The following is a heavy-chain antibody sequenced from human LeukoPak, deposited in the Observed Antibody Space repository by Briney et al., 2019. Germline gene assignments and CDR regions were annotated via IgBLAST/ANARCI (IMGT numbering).Heavy chain of an antibody. D-gene: IGHD4-17*01. V-gene: IGHV3-33*01. CDR3: ARDRMTTDYYYGMDV. J-gene: IGHJ6*02. CDR1: GFTFSSYG. Sequence: GGSLRLSCAASGFTFSSYGMHWVRQAPGKGLEWVAVIWYDGSNKYYADSVKGRFTISRDNSKNTLYLQMNSLRAEDTAVYYCARDRMTTDYYYGMDVWGQGTTVTASS. CDR2: IWYDGSNK.